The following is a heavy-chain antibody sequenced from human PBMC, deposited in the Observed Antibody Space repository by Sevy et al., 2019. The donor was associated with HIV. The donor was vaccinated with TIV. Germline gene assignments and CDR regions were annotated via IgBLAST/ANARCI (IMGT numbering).Heavy chain of an antibody. D-gene: IGHD3-22*01. J-gene: IGHJ4*02. CDR3: ASTRDYYESNGYYFDF. CDR1: GSTLTQLS. V-gene: IGHV1-24*01. Sequence: ASVKVSCKVSGSTLTQLSMQWVRQAPGIGLEWMVTFDPEDGKTLYAQKFQGRVTMTEDTSTHTAYMELSSLTSEDTAIYYCASTRDYYESNGYYFDFWGQGTLVTISS. CDR2: FDPEDGKT.